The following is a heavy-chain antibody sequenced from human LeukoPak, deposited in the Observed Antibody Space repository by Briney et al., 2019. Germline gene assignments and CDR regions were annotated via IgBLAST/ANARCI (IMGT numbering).Heavy chain of an antibody. V-gene: IGHV4-34*01. Sequence: SETLSLTCAVYGRSFSGYYWTWIRQPPGQGLEWIGEINHSGSTNYNPSLKSRVTISVDTSKNQFSLKLSSVTAADTAVYYCASPTSYCSSSSCWDAFDIWGQGTMVTVSS. J-gene: IGHJ3*02. CDR2: INHSGST. CDR1: GRSFSGYY. CDR3: ASPTSYCSSSSCWDAFDI. D-gene: IGHD2-2*01.